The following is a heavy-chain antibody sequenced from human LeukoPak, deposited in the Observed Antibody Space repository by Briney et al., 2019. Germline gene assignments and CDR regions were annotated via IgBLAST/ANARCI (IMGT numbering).Heavy chain of an antibody. V-gene: IGHV6-1*01. CDR3: ARGRASAFDV. J-gene: IGHJ3*01. D-gene: IGHD6-25*01. CDR2: TYNKYKWNT. CDR1: GYSVSTSGVA. Sequence: QTLSLTCAISGYSVSTSGVAWNWVTQSPSRGLEWLGRTYNKYKWNTDYAVSVKSRINVNPDTYKNKFSLQLNSVTSEDTAVSYCARGRASAFDVWGQGTMVTVSS.